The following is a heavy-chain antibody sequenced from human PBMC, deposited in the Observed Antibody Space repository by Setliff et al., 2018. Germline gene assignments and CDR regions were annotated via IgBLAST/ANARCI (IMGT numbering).Heavy chain of an antibody. D-gene: IGHD2-8*01. V-gene: IGHV1-18*01. CDR3: ARLVRFCTRTACQRVAGAES. CDR2: ISPHTGKT. CDR1: GYTFSDYI. Sequence: ASVKVSCKASGYTFSDYIINWVRQAPGQGLEWVGWISPHTGKTYSAQKLQGRVTMTTDTSTGTAYMELRSLRSDDTAIYYCARLVRFCTRTACQRVAGAESWGQGTLVTVSS. J-gene: IGHJ5*01.